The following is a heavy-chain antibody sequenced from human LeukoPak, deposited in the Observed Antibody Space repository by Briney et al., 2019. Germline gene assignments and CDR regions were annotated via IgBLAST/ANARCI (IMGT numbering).Heavy chain of an antibody. CDR2: IYTSGST. Sequence: SETLSLTCTVSGGSISSYYWSWIRQPPGKGLEWIGRIYTSGSTNYNPSLKSRVTMSVDTSKNQFSLKLSSVTAADTAVYYCARDVIAAAGIPGWFDPWGQGTLVTVSS. V-gene: IGHV4-4*07. CDR1: GGSISSYY. D-gene: IGHD6-13*01. CDR3: ARDVIAAAGIPGWFDP. J-gene: IGHJ5*02.